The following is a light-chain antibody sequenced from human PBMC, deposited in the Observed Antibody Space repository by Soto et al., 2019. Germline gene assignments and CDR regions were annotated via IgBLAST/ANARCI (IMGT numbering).Light chain of an antibody. J-gene: IGLJ2*01. CDR1: SSDIGTYNY. CDR2: EVS. Sequence: QSVLTQPASMSGSPGQSITISCTGTSSDIGTYNYVSWYQQHPGKVPKLMIYEVSNRPSGVSNRFSGSKSGNAASLTISRLQAEDEADYYCSSYTSSSTFLLFGGGTKLTVL. V-gene: IGLV2-14*01. CDR3: SSYTSSSTFLL.